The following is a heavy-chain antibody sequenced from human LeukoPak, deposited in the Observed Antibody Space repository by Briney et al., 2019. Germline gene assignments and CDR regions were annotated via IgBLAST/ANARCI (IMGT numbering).Heavy chain of an antibody. CDR1: GGSISSSSYY. CDR2: IYYSGST. V-gene: IGHV4-39*01. Sequence: PSETLCLTCTVSGGSISSSSYYWGWISQPPGKGLEWIGSIYYSGSTYYNPSLRSRVTISVDTSKNQFSLKLSSVTAADTAVYYCASSAAGNNYYYYYGMDVWGQGTTVTVSS. D-gene: IGHD6-13*01. CDR3: ASSAAGNNYYYYYGMDV. J-gene: IGHJ6*02.